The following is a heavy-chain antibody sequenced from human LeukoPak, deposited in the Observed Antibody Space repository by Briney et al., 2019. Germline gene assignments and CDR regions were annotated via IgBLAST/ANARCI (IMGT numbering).Heavy chain of an antibody. D-gene: IGHD2-21*01. Sequence: RASVKVSCKVSGYTLTELSMHWVRQAPGKGLEWMGGFDPEGGETIYAQKFQGRVTMTEDTSTDTAYMELSSLRSEDTAVYYCATADPTYCGGDCYTYYYYYYMDVWGKGTTVTVSS. J-gene: IGHJ6*03. CDR3: ATADPTYCGGDCYTYYYYYYMDV. CDR2: FDPEGGET. V-gene: IGHV1-24*01. CDR1: GYTLTELS.